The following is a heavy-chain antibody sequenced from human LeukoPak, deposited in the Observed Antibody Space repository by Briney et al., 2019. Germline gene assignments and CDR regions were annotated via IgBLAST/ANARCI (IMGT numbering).Heavy chain of an antibody. CDR2: INPNSGGT. CDR3: ARGATIMVRGVISGWFDP. J-gene: IGHJ5*02. V-gene: IGHV1-2*02. CDR1: GYTFTGYY. D-gene: IGHD3-10*01. Sequence: ASVKVSCKASGYTFTGYYMHWVRQAPGQGLEWMGWINPNSGGTNYAQKFQGRVTMTRDTSISTAYMELSRLRSDDTAVYYCARGATIMVRGVISGWFDPWGQGTLVTVSP.